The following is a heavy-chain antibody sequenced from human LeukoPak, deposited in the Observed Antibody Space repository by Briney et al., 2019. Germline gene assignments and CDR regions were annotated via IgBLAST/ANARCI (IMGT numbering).Heavy chain of an antibody. CDR3: ARAGSGSYSDLDY. CDR1: GFTVSSNY. Sequence: GGSLRLSCAASGFTVSSNYMSWVRQAPGKGLEWVSVIYSNDNTYYADSVRGRFTISRDNSKNTLYLLMNSLRADDTAVYYCARAGSGSYSDLDYWGQGTLVTVSS. CDR2: IYSNDNT. V-gene: IGHV3-53*01. D-gene: IGHD1-26*01. J-gene: IGHJ4*02.